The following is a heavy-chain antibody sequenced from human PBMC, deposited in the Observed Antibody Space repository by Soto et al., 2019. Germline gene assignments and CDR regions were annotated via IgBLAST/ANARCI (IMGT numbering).Heavy chain of an antibody. CDR3: ARRTARGVKYFQH. CDR1: GGSISSGDYY. D-gene: IGHD3-10*01. V-gene: IGHV4-30-4*01. Sequence: PSETLSLTCTVSGGSISSGDYYWSWIREPPGKGLEWIGYIYYSGSTYYNPSLKSRVTISVDTSKNQFSLKLSSVTAADMAVYYCARRTARGVKYFQHWGQGTLVTVSS. CDR2: IYYSGST. J-gene: IGHJ1*01.